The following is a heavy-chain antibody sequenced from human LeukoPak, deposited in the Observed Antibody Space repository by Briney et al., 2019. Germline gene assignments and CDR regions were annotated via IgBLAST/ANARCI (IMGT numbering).Heavy chain of an antibody. D-gene: IGHD3-16*01. CDR2: ISSSGSTK. Sequence: PGGSLRLSCAASGFPFSNYGMHWVRQAPGKGLEWVSYISSSGSTKYYADSVQGRFTISRDNAKNSLYLQMSSLRAEDTAVYYCARSDYNFDYWGQGTLVTVSS. CDR3: ARSDYNFDY. CDR1: GFPFSNYG. J-gene: IGHJ4*02. V-gene: IGHV3-48*04.